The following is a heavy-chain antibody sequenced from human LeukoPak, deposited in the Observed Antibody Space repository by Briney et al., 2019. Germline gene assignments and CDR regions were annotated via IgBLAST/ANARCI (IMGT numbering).Heavy chain of an antibody. D-gene: IGHD2-2*01. CDR2: MNPNSGNT. CDR1: GYTFTSYD. V-gene: IGHV1-8*01. Sequence: ASVKVSCKASGYTFTSYDINWVRQATGQGLEWMGWMNPNSGNTVYAQKFQGRVTMTRNTSISTAYMELSSLRSEDTAVYYCARGDLQYQLLYWFDPWGQGTLVTVSS. J-gene: IGHJ5*02. CDR3: ARGDLQYQLLYWFDP.